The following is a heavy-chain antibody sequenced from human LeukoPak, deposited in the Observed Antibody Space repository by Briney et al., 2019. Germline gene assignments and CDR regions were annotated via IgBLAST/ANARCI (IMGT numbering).Heavy chain of an antibody. D-gene: IGHD6-13*01. V-gene: IGHV4-39*07. CDR1: GDSISSTIYY. J-gene: IGHJ2*01. CDR3: ARDPKGIAAAGRRYWYFDL. CDR2: INNSGST. Sequence: SETLSLTCTVSGDSISSTIYYWGWIRQPPGKGLEWIVNINNSGSTYYNPSLKSRVTISVDTSKNQFSLKLSSVTAADTAVYYCARDPKGIAAAGRRYWYFDLWGRGTLVTVSS.